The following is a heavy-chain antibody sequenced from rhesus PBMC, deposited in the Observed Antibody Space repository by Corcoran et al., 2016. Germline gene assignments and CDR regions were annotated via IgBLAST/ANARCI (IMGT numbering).Heavy chain of an antibody. CDR1: GGSISDSYW. Sequence: QVQLQESGPGVVKPSETLSLTCAVSGGSISDSYWWSWIRQPPGKGLEWIGYIYGAITTTTYNPSLKSRVTISNDTSKNQFSLELSSVSAADTAVYYCASHGYYDSCYYRSVDYWGQGVLVTVSS. D-gene: IGHD3-28*01. J-gene: IGHJ4*01. CDR3: ASHGYYDSCYYRSVDY. V-gene: IGHV4S10*01. CDR2: IYGAITTT.